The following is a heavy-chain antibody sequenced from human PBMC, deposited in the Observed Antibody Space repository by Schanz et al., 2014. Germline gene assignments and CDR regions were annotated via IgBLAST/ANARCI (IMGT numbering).Heavy chain of an antibody. J-gene: IGHJ4*02. CDR2: LSSDSRHV. CDR1: GFIFSSYN. D-gene: IGHD1-1*01. V-gene: IGHV3-21*01. CDR3: ATDGIAATTDFEY. Sequence: EVQLVESGGGLVKPGGSLRLSCVASGFIFSSYNMNWVRQSPGKGLEWVSFLSSDSRHVYYVESAKGRFTISRDNAKKYLHLQMDSLRGDDTAVYYCATDGIAATTDFEYWGQGVLVTVSS.